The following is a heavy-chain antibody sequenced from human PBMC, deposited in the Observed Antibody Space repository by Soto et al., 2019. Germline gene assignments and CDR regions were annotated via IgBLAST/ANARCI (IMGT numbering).Heavy chain of an antibody. Sequence: SVKVSCKVSGDTFSTYSISWVRQAPGQGLEWLGGIIPILGTPSYAQRFQDRVTITADKSTSTAYMEVSSLRSEDTAVYYCARERSRYERSGYYRPDYWGQ. D-gene: IGHD3-22*01. V-gene: IGHV1-69*08. J-gene: IGHJ4*02. CDR1: GDTFSTYS. CDR2: IIPILGTP. CDR3: ARERSRYERSGYYRPDY.